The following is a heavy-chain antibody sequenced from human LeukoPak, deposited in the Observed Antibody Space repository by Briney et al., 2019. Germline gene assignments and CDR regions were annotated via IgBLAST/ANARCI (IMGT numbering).Heavy chain of an antibody. Sequence: GGSLRLSCAASGFTFSSYWMTWVRQAPGKGLEWVANIKQDASERYYVDSVKGRFTISRDNAKNTLYLQMNSLRAEDTAVYYCATPTAGTWHFDYWGQGTLVTVSS. CDR2: IKQDASER. D-gene: IGHD1-1*01. V-gene: IGHV3-7*01. J-gene: IGHJ4*02. CDR3: ATPTAGTWHFDY. CDR1: GFTFSSYW.